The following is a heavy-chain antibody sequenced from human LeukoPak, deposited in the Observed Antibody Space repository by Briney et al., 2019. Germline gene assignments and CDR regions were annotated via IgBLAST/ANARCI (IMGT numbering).Heavy chain of an antibody. D-gene: IGHD3-9*01. Sequence: GGSLRLSCAASGFTFSDYGMSWVRQAPGKGLEWVPPICGRGGSTYYADSVKGRFTISRDNSKNTLYLQMNSLRAEDTAVYYCAKQGRDWLRDYYYYMDVWGKGTTVTISS. CDR1: GFTFSDYG. CDR3: AKQGRDWLRDYYYYMDV. CDR2: ICGRGGST. V-gene: IGHV3-23*01. J-gene: IGHJ6*03.